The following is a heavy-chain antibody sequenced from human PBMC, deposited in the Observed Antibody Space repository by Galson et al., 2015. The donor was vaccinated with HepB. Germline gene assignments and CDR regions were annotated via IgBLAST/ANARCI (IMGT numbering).Heavy chain of an antibody. J-gene: IGHJ3*02. CDR2: IIPILAIT. CDR1: GGTFNSST. Sequence: SVKVSCKASGGTFNSSTLSWVRQAPGQGLEWMGRIIPILAITNYAQRFQGRVTITADKSTSTAYMELSNLRSEDTAVYYCARGGRPPAAFDIWGQGTMVAVSS. CDR3: ARGGRPPAAFDI. V-gene: IGHV1-69*02.